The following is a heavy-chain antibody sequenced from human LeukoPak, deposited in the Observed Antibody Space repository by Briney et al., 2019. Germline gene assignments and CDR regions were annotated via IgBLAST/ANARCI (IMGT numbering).Heavy chain of an antibody. D-gene: IGHD3-9*01. CDR1: GGSFSGYY. CDR3: ARSYYDILTGLRYFDY. Sequence: PSETLSLTCAVYGGSFSGYYWSWIRQPPGKGLEWIGYIYYSGSTNYNPSLKSRVTISVDTSKNQFSLKLSSVTAADTAVYYCARSYYDILTGLRYFDYWGQGTLVTVSS. J-gene: IGHJ4*02. CDR2: IYYSGST. V-gene: IGHV4-59*01.